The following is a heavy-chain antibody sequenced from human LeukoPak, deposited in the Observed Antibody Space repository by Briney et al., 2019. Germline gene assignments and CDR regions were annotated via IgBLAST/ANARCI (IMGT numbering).Heavy chain of an antibody. D-gene: IGHD1-26*01. Sequence: SETLSLTCTVSGYSIRNGYFWGWVRQSPGKGLEWIGNNHQSGSTSYNPSLQSRVTISVDTSKNQFSLKLSSVTAADTAVYYCASKPVGATPFDYWGQGTLVTVSS. CDR1: GYSIRNGYF. J-gene: IGHJ4*02. CDR2: NHQSGST. V-gene: IGHV4-38-2*02. CDR3: ASKPVGATPFDY.